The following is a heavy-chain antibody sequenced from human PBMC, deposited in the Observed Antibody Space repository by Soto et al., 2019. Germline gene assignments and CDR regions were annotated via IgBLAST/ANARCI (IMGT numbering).Heavy chain of an antibody. D-gene: IGHD3-16*01. Sequence: PSETLSLTCAVSGGSISSGNSYSWGWIRQPPGKGLEWIGSISHTGSTSYNPPLKGRVTMSVDKSKNQFSLKLSSVTAADMAVYYCARAVAPYLGTWFDPWGQGTLVTVSS. J-gene: IGHJ5*02. V-gene: IGHV4-30-2*01. CDR3: ARAVAPYLGTWFDP. CDR2: ISHTGST. CDR1: GGSISSGNSYS.